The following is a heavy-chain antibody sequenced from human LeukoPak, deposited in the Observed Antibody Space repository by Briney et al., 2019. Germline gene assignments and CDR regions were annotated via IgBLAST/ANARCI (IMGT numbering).Heavy chain of an antibody. CDR3: ARQRDWGFGSYFDY. CDR1: GDSISDYY. J-gene: IGHJ4*02. D-gene: IGHD7-27*01. Sequence: SETLSLTCTVSGDSISDYYWSWIRQPPGKGLEWVGYISNSGSTNYNPSLKSRVTISVLTSKKQFSLNLISVTAADTAVYYCARQRDWGFGSYFDYWGQGTLVTVSS. V-gene: IGHV4-59*08. CDR2: ISNSGST.